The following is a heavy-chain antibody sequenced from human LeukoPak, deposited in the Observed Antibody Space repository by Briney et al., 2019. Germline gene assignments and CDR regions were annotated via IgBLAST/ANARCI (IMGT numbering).Heavy chain of an antibody. CDR2: IYTSGST. CDR3: ASSDFWSGYYIDY. CDR1: GGSISSGSYY. J-gene: IGHJ4*02. V-gene: IGHV4-61*02. D-gene: IGHD3-3*01. Sequence: SETLSLTCTVCGGSISSGSYYWSWIRQPAGKGLEWIGRIYTSGSTNYNPSLKSRVTISVDTSKNQFSLKLSSVTAADTAVYYCASSDFWSGYYIDYWGQGTLVTVSS.